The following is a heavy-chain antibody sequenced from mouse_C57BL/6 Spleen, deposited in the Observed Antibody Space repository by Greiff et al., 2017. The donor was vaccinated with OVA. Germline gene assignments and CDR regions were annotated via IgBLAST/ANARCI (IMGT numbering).Heavy chain of an antibody. CDR3: AREDGSSPFAY. D-gene: IGHD1-1*01. CDR1: GYAFSSSW. Sequence: QVQLQQSGPELVKPGASVKISCKASGYAFSSSWMNWVKQRPGKGLEWIGRIYPGDGDTNYNGKFKGKATLTADKSSSTAYMQLSSLTSEDSAVYFCAREDGSSPFAYWGQGTLVTVSA. CDR2: IYPGDGDT. J-gene: IGHJ3*01. V-gene: IGHV1-82*01.